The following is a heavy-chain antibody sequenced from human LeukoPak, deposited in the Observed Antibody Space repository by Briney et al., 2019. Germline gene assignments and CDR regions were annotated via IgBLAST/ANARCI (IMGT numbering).Heavy chain of an antibody. CDR1: GFTVSSNY. D-gene: IGHD3-22*01. CDR2: IYSGGST. Sequence: GGSLRLSCAASGFTVSSNYMSWVRQAPGKGLEWVSVIYSGGSTYYADSVKGRFTISRDNSKNTLYLQMNSLRAEDTAVYYCARDRRYYYDSSGWYYYGMDVWGQGTTVTVSS. CDR3: ARDRRYYYDSSGWYYYGMDV. V-gene: IGHV3-66*01. J-gene: IGHJ6*02.